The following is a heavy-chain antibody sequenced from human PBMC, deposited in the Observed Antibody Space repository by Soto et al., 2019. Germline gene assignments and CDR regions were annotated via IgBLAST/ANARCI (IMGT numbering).Heavy chain of an antibody. D-gene: IGHD6-13*01. CDR3: ARRGAAAGYYYYGMDV. J-gene: IGHJ6*02. V-gene: IGHV4-39*01. CDR1: GGSISSSSYY. CDR2: IYYSGST. Sequence: SETLCLTCTVSGGSISSSSYYLGWLRQPPGKGLEWIGSIYYSGSTYYNPSLKSRVTISVDTSKNQFSLKLSSVTAADTAVYYCARRGAAAGYYYYGMDVWGQGTTVTVSS.